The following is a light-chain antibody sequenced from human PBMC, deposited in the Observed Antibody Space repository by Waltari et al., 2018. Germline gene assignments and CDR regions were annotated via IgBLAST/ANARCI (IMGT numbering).Light chain of an antibody. CDR3: QHYVRLPAT. V-gene: IGKV3-20*01. CDR2: GTS. Sequence: EIMLMQSPGTLSLSPGERATPSCRASQSISKYLAWYQQKPGQAPRLLIYGTSSRATGIPDRFSGSGSGTDFSLTISRLEPQDFAVYYCQHYVRLPATFGQGTKVEIK. J-gene: IGKJ1*01. CDR1: QSISKY.